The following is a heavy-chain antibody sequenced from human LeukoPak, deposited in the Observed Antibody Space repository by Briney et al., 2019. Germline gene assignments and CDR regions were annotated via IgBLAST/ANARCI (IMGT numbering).Heavy chain of an antibody. CDR3: ARGVGSTSWADY. Sequence: GGSLRLSCAASGFTFSSYSMNWVRQAPGKGLEWVSSIGSSSSYIYYADSVKGRFTISRDNAKNSLYLQMNSLRAEDTAVYYCARGVGSTSWADYWGQGTLVTVSS. CDR1: GFTFSSYS. CDR2: IGSSSSYI. J-gene: IGHJ4*02. V-gene: IGHV3-21*01. D-gene: IGHD2-2*01.